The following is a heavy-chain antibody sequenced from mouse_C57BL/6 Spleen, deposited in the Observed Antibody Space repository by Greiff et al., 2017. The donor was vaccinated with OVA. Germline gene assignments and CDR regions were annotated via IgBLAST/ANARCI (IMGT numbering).Heavy chain of an antibody. CDR3: ARWTAQATAMDY. D-gene: IGHD3-2*02. CDR2: INPNNGGT. V-gene: IGHV1-22*01. Sequence: EVQVVESGPELVKPGASVKMSCKASGYTFTDYNMHWVKQSHGKSLEWIGYINPNNGGTSYNQKFKGKATLTVNKSSSTAYMELRSLTSEDSAVYYCARWTAQATAMDYWGQGTSVTVSS. CDR1: GYTFTDYN. J-gene: IGHJ4*01.